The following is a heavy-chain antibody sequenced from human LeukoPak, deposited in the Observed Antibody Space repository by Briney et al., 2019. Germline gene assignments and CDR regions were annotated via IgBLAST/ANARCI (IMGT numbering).Heavy chain of an antibody. D-gene: IGHD6-13*01. CDR1: GGFISGHY. Sequence: SETLSLTCTVSGGFISGHYWTWIRQPPGKGLEWIGYIYNSGSTKYSPSLKSRVTISVDTSKNQFSLKLSSVTAADTAVYYCARHSQQLVKGGAFDIWGQGTMVTVSS. V-gene: IGHV4-59*08. CDR2: IYNSGST. J-gene: IGHJ3*02. CDR3: ARHSQQLVKGGAFDI.